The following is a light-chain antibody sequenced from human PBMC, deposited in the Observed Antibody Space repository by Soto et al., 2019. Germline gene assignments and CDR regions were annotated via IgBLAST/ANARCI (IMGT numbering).Light chain of an antibody. Sequence: DIQMTQSPSSVSASVGDRVTITCRASQGISSWLAWYQQKPGKAPKLLIYAASSLQSGVPSRFSGNGFWADFPPPISSLPPEDFATYDWQQANSFPPYPFGQGTKLEIK. V-gene: IGKV1-12*01. J-gene: IGKJ2*01. CDR2: AAS. CDR3: QQANSFPPYP. CDR1: QGISSW.